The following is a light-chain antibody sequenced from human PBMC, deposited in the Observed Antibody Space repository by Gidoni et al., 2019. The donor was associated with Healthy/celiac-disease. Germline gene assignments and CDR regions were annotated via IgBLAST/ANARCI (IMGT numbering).Light chain of an antibody. Sequence: DIQMTQSPSSLSASVGDRVTITCRASQGISNSLAWYQQKPGKAPKLLLYAASRLESGVPSRFSGSGSVTDYTLTISSLQPEDFATYYCQQYYSTPPEYTFGQGTKLEIK. CDR1: QGISNS. CDR2: AAS. J-gene: IGKJ2*01. V-gene: IGKV1-NL1*01. CDR3: QQYYSTPPEYT.